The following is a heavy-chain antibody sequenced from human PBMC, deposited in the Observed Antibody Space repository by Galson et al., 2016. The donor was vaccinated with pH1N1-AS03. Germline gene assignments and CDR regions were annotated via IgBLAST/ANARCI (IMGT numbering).Heavy chain of an antibody. J-gene: IGHJ4*02. V-gene: IGHV1-69*10. CDR1: GDTFSNYA. Sequence: SVKVSCKASGDTFSNYALSWVRQAPGQGLDWMGGVIPTLGITKHAQKFQDRVTITADKSTSTAYLELSSLRTEDMAVYYCARGPVSYSNYWFPPPDYWGQGTLVTVSS. D-gene: IGHD6-13*01. CDR2: VIPTLGIT. CDR3: ARGPVSYSNYWFPPPDY.